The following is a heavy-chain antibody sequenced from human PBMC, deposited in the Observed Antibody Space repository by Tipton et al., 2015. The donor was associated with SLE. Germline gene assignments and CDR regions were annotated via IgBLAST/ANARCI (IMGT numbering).Heavy chain of an antibody. J-gene: IGHJ4*02. Sequence: TLSLTCTVSGGSISSYYWSWIRQPPGKGLEWIGYIYYSGSTNYNPSLKSRVTISVDTSKNQFSLKLSSVTAVDTAVYYCARGGPSGSYYDGSTTFDYWGQGTLVTVSS. V-gene: IGHV4-59*01. CDR2: IYYSGST. CDR1: GGSISSYY. D-gene: IGHD3-10*01. CDR3: ARGGPSGSYYDGSTTFDY.